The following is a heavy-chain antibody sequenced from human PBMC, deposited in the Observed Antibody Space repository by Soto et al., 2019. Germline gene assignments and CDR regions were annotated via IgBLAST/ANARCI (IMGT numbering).Heavy chain of an antibody. CDR1: GFSLSTSGVG. CDR3: PQEPRGGWYRG. CDR2: IYWNDDK. Sequence: SGPTLVNPTQTLTLTCTFSGFSLSTSGVGVGWIRQPPGKALEWLALIYWNDDKRYSPSRKSRPTITKDTSKNQVVLTMTNMDPVKTPTFYWPQEPRGGWYRGGGQETLVTVSS. D-gene: IGHD6-19*01. J-gene: IGHJ4*02. V-gene: IGHV2-5*01.